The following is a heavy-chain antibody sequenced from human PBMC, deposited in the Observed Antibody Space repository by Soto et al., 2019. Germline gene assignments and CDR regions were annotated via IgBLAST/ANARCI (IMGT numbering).Heavy chain of an antibody. CDR1: GFTFSSYG. Sequence: GGSLRLSCAASGFTFSSYGMYWVRQAPGKGLEWVAVIWYDGSNKYYADSVKGRFTISRDNSKNTLYLQMNSLRAEDTAVYYCARYLQVLRYFDWLPSYYYYGMDVWGQGTTVTVSS. D-gene: IGHD3-9*01. V-gene: IGHV3-33*01. CDR2: IWYDGSNK. J-gene: IGHJ6*02. CDR3: ARYLQVLRYFDWLPSYYYYGMDV.